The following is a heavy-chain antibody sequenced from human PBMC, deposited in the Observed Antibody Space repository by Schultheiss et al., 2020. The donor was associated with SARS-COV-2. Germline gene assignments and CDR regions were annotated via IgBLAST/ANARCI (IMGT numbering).Heavy chain of an antibody. J-gene: IGHJ4*02. CDR2: IYYSGST. D-gene: IGHD3-16*01. CDR3: ASHQFYDYVWGSYYFDH. Sequence: GSLRLSCAVYGGSFSGYYWGWIRQPPGKGLEWIGSIYYSGSTYYNPSLKSRVTISVDTSKKQFSLKLSSVSAADTAVYYCASHQFYDYVWGSYYFDHWGQGTLVTVSS. V-gene: IGHV4-39*01. CDR1: GGSFSGYY.